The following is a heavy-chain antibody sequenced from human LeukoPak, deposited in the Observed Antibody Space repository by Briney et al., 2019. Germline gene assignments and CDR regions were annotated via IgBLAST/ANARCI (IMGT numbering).Heavy chain of an antibody. Sequence: SVKVSCKASGGTFSSYAISWVRQAPGQGLEWMGRIIPILGIANYAQKFQGRVTITADKSTSTAYMELSSLRSEDTAVYYCARDSGDGYNQPFDYWGQGTLVTVSS. CDR2: IIPILGIA. CDR1: GGTFSSYA. V-gene: IGHV1-69*04. CDR3: ARDSGDGYNQPFDY. D-gene: IGHD5-24*01. J-gene: IGHJ4*02.